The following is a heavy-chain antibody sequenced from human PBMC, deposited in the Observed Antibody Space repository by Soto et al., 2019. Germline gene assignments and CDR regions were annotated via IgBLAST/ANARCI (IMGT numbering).Heavy chain of an antibody. D-gene: IGHD2-21*01. CDR2: INSDGSGT. V-gene: IGHV3-74*01. CDR3: AASNGCDSSQATAFYT. J-gene: IGHJ3*02. CDR1: GFTFSSHW. Sequence: PGGSLRLSCAASGFTFSSHWIHWVRQAPGRGLEWVSRINSDGSGTTYAGSVKGRFTISRDNARNTLDLQMNSLRAEDTAIYYCAASNGCDSSQATAFYTWGQGTMLTVS.